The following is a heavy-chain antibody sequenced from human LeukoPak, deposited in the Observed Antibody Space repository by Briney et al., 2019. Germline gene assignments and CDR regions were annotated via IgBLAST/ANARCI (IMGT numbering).Heavy chain of an antibody. J-gene: IGHJ5*02. CDR1: GYTFTSYG. V-gene: IGHV1-18*01. Sequence: ASVKVSCKASGYTFTSYGISWVRQAPGQGLEWMGWISAYNGNTNYAQKLQGRVIMTTDTSTSTAYMELRSLRSDDTAVYYCARGSGRYCSSTSCHRWFDPWGQGTLVTVSS. CDR3: ARGSGRYCSSTSCHRWFDP. CDR2: ISAYNGNT. D-gene: IGHD2-2*02.